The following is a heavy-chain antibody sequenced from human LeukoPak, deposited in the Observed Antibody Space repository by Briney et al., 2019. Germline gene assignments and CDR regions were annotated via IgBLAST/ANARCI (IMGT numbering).Heavy chain of an antibody. D-gene: IGHD2-2*02. Sequence: ASVKVSCKASGYTFTGYYVHWVRQAPGQGLEWMGWINPNSGGTNYAQNFQGRVTMTRDTSISTAYMELSRLRSDDTAVYYCARVGYCSSTSCYTRGFTFDIWGQGTLVTISS. CDR2: INPNSGGT. CDR3: ARVGYCSSTSCYTRGFTFDI. J-gene: IGHJ3*02. V-gene: IGHV1-2*02. CDR1: GYTFTGYY.